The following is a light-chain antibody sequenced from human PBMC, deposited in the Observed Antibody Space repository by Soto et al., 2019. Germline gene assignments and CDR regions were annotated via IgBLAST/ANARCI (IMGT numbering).Light chain of an antibody. CDR1: QSVRSY. V-gene: IGKV3D-20*01. J-gene: IGKJ1*01. CDR2: GGS. Sequence: EVVITQSPATLSVSAGERATLSCGASQSVRSYLAWYQQKPGQAPRLLIYGGSSRATGIPDRLSGSGSGTDFTLTISRLEPEDFAVYYCQQYGSSPPWTFGQGTKVDIK. CDR3: QQYGSSPPWT.